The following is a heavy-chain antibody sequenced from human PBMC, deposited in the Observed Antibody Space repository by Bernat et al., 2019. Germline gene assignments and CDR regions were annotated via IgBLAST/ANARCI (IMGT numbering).Heavy chain of an antibody. CDR1: GGSISSGGYY. CDR3: ARDLVWRPPSDHWFDP. Sequence: QVQLQESGPGLVKPSQTLSLTCTVSGGSISSGGYYWSWIRQHPGKGLEWIGYIYYSGSTNYNPSLKSRVTISVDMSKNQFSLKLRSVTAADTAVYYCARDLVWRPPSDHWFDPWGQGTLVTVSS. CDR2: IYYSGST. J-gene: IGHJ5*02. D-gene: IGHD3-3*01. V-gene: IGHV4-61*08.